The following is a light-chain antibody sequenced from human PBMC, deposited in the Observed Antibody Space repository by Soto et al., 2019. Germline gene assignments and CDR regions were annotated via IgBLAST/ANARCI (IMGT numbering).Light chain of an antibody. J-gene: IGKJ5*01. CDR2: DAS. V-gene: IGKV3-15*01. CDR1: QSVSSN. CDR3: QQYNSWPPIT. Sequence: EIVLKQSPDTLSLSPGERAALSCLASQSVSSNYLAWYQQKPGQAPRLLIYDASTRATGIPDRFSGGGSGTEFTLTISSLQSEDFVVYYCQQYNSWPPITFGQGTLLEIK.